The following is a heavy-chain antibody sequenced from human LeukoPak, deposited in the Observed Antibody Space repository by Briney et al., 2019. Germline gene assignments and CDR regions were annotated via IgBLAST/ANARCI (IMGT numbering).Heavy chain of an antibody. D-gene: IGHD7-27*01. Sequence: KPSETLSLTCTVSGGSISSSSYYWGWIRQPPGKGLEWIGSIYYSGSTYYNPSLKSRVAISVDTSKNQFSLKLSSVTAADTAVYYCARDLGMVGGTEFDPWGQGTLVTVSS. J-gene: IGHJ5*02. CDR2: IYYSGST. CDR1: GGSISSSSYY. V-gene: IGHV4-39*02. CDR3: ARDLGMVGGTEFDP.